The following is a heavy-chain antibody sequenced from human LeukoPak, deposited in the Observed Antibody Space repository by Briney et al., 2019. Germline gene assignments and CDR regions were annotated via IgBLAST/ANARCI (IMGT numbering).Heavy chain of an antibody. V-gene: IGHV4-34*01. CDR1: GGSFSGYY. Sequence: SETLSLTCAVYGGSFSGYYWSWIRQPPGKGLEWIGEINHSGSTNYNPSLKSRVTISVDTSKNQFSLKLSSVTAADTAVYFCARSSGGYEANYYYYYMDVWGKGATVTISS. J-gene: IGHJ6*03. CDR2: INHSGST. CDR3: ARSSGGYEANYYYYYMDV. D-gene: IGHD5-12*01.